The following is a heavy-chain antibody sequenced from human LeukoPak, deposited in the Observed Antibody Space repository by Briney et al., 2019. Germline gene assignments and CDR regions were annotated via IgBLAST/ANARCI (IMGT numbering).Heavy chain of an antibody. CDR1: GFSFSTYS. V-gene: IGHV3-21*04. D-gene: IGHD3-10*01. J-gene: IGHJ4*02. CDR2: VSGTSEYI. Sequence: GGSLRLSCAASGFSFSTYSMIWVRQAPGKGLEWVSSVSGTSEYIYYADSVRGRFTISRDNSKNTLYLQMNSLRAEDTAVYYCANVWFGEFNFDYWGQGTLVTVS. CDR3: ANVWFGEFNFDY.